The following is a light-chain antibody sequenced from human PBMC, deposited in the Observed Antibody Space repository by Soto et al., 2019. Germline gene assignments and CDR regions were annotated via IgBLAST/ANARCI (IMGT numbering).Light chain of an antibody. CDR2: WAS. Sequence: DIVMTQSPDSLAVSLGERATINCKSSQSVLYSSNNKNYLAWYQQKPGQPPKLLIYWASTRESGVPDRFSGSGSGTDFTLTIRSLQAEDVAVYYCQQYYTTLALTFGGGTKGDIK. V-gene: IGKV4-1*01. CDR1: QSVLYSSNNKNY. J-gene: IGKJ4*01. CDR3: QQYYTTLALT.